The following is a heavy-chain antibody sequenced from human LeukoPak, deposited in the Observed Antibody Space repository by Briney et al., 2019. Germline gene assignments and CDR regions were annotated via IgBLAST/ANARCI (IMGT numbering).Heavy chain of an antibody. Sequence: SVKVSCKASGGTFSSYAISWVRQAPGQGLEWMGRIIPILGIANYAQKFQGRVTITADKSTSTAYMELSSLRSEDTAVYYCARMRRSSTSCYKFDYWGQGTLVTVSS. V-gene: IGHV1-69*04. CDR1: GGTFSSYA. CDR2: IIPILGIA. CDR3: ARMRRSSTSCYKFDY. J-gene: IGHJ4*02. D-gene: IGHD2-2*02.